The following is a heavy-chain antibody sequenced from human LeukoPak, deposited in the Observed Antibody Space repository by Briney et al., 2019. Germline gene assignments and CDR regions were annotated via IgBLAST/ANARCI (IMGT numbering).Heavy chain of an antibody. D-gene: IGHD2-21*01. V-gene: IGHV1-8*02. CDR3: ARGLLDAKGRSGDCYGY. J-gene: IGHJ4*02. Sequence: GASVKVSCKGSGYTFTSYDINWVRQATGQGLEWGGWVNTNRGKTGYAQNFLGRVTITRNTSMSTAYKELSSLGSEETDVYYYARGLLDAKGRSGDCYGYWGQGTLVTVSS. CDR2: VNTNRGKT. CDR1: GYTFTSYD.